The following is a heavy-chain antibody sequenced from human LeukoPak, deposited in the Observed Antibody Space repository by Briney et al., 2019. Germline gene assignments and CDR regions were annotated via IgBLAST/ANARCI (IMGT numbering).Heavy chain of an antibody. CDR3: ARDPLTVTTTYYGMDV. Sequence: ASVKVSCKASGGTFSSYAISWVRQAPGQGLERMGRIIPILGIANYAQKFQGRVTITADKSTSTAYMELSSLRSEDTAVYYCARDPLTVTTTYYGMDVWGQGTTVTVSS. V-gene: IGHV1-69*04. D-gene: IGHD4-17*01. J-gene: IGHJ6*02. CDR1: GGTFSSYA. CDR2: IIPILGIA.